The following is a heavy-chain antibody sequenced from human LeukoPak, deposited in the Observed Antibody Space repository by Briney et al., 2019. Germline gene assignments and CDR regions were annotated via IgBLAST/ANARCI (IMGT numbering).Heavy chain of an antibody. CDR2: ISSSSSYI. CDR3: ARDKSYYDSSGYYFEPLTY. Sequence: PGGSLRLSCAASGFTFSSYSMNWVRQAPGMGLEWVSSISSSSSYIYYADSVKGRFTISRDNAKNSLYLQMNSLRAEDTAVYYCARDKSYYDSSGYYFEPLTYWGQGTLVTVSS. J-gene: IGHJ4*02. CDR1: GFTFSSYS. D-gene: IGHD3-22*01. V-gene: IGHV3-21*01.